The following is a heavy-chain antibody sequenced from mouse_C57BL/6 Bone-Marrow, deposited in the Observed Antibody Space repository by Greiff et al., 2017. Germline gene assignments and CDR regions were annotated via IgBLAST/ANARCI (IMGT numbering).Heavy chain of an antibody. CDR3: ARRGRDGYYDAMDY. J-gene: IGHJ4*01. CDR2: IYPGSGST. V-gene: IGHV1-55*01. D-gene: IGHD2-3*01. Sequence: QVQLQQSGAELVKPGASVKMSCTASGYTFTSYWITWVKRRPGQGLEWIGDIYPGSGSTNYNEKYKSKATLTVDTSSSTAYMQLSSLTSEDSAVYDCARRGRDGYYDAMDYWGQGTSVTVSA. CDR1: GYTFTSYW.